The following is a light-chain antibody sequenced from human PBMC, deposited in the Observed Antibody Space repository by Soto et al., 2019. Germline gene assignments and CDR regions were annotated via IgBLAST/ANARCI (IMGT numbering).Light chain of an antibody. CDR1: STDVGNYNL. CDR2: ETS. CDR3: CSYEGRTTYVV. V-gene: IGLV2-23*01. J-gene: IGLJ2*01. Sequence: QSALTQPASVSGSPGQAIIISCTGTSTDVGNYNLVSWYKQPPGKAPKLLIYETSRRPSGVSNRFSGSKSGNTASLTISGLQAEDEADYYCCSYEGRTTYVVFGGGTKVTVL.